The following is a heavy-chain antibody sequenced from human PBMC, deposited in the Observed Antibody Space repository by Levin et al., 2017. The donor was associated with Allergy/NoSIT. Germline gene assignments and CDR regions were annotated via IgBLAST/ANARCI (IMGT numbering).Heavy chain of an antibody. D-gene: IGHD6-19*01. CDR2: ITSKADGAAT. CDR3: ATQFQW. J-gene: IGHJ4*02. Sequence: GGSLRLSCAASGFSLSNSWMNWVRQAPGKGLEWFGRITSKADGAATDYAAPLKGRFTISRDDSTNTLYLQMNSLKVEDTAIYYCATQFQWWGQGTLVTVSP. CDR1: GFSLSNSW. V-gene: IGHV3-15*01.